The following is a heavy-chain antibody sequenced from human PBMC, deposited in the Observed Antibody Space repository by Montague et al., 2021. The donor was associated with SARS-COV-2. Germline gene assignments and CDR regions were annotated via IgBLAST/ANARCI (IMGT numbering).Heavy chain of an antibody. CDR2: ISHSGST. Sequence: SETLSLTCAVYGGSFSGYCWTWIRQPPGKGLEWIGEISHSGSTNYSPSLKSRLTILVDRSKNQFSLRLTSVTAADTAVYYCARTADVDVLTGYYSDGFDFWGQGTMVTVAS. V-gene: IGHV4-34*01. CDR1: GGSFSGYC. J-gene: IGHJ3*01. CDR3: ARTADVDVLTGYYSDGFDF. D-gene: IGHD3-9*01.